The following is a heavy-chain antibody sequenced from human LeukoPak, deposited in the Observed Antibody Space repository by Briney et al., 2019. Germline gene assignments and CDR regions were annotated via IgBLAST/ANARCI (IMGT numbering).Heavy chain of an antibody. CDR2: IFPSSGNT. CDR3: ARALNYYDNDY. CDR1: GYTFTRYY. V-gene: IGHV1-46*01. D-gene: IGHD3-22*01. J-gene: IGHJ4*02. Sequence: GASVRVSCKASGYTFTRYYLHWVRQAPGQGLEWMGIIFPSSGNTNYAQKFQGRVTMTRDMSTSTVYMELSSLRSEDTAVYYCARALNYYDNDYWGPGNLDTVSS.